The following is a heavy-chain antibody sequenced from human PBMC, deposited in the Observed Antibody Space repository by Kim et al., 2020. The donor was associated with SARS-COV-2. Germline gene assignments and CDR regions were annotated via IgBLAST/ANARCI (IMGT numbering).Heavy chain of an antibody. V-gene: IGHV3-23*01. CDR3: AKGERITMIVVVSVFDY. D-gene: IGHD3-22*01. CDR1: GFTFSSYA. Sequence: GSLRLSCAASGFTFSSYAMSWVRQAPGKGLEWVSAISGSGGSTYYADSVKGRFTISRDNSKNTLYLQMNSLRAEDTAVYYCAKGERITMIVVVSVFDYWGQGTLVTVSS. J-gene: IGHJ4*02. CDR2: ISGSGGST.